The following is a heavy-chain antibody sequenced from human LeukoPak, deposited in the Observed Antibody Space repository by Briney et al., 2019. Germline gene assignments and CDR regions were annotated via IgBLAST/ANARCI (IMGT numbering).Heavy chain of an antibody. CDR2: ISVSVGRT. D-gene: IGHD3-9*01. V-gene: IGHV3-23*01. J-gene: IGHJ4*02. CDR3: AKDLDILTGYCFDY. Sequence: ISVSVGRTYYAASGKGRFTISRENSKKTLYLQMNSLRAEDTAVYYCAKDLDILTGYCFDYWGQGTLVTVSS.